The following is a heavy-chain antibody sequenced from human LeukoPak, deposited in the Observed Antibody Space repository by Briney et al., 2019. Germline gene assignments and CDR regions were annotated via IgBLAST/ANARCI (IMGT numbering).Heavy chain of an antibody. J-gene: IGHJ6*02. D-gene: IGHD3-3*01. CDR3: ARHFGTRRNYYYYGMDV. CDR1: GGSISSYY. CDR2: IYYSGST. V-gene: IGHV4-59*08. Sequence: SETLSLTCTVSGGSISSYYWSRIRQPPGKGLEWIGYIYYSGSTNYNPSLKSRVTISVDTSKNQFSLKLSSVTAADTAVYYCARHFGTRRNYYYYGMDVWGQGTTVTVSS.